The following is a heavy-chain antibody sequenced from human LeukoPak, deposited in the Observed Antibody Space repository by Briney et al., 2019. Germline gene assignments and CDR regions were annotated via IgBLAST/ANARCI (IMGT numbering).Heavy chain of an antibody. Sequence: VSVKVSPTVSGYTLTELSVHWVRQAPGKGLEWMGGFDPENGETIYAQSFQGRLTMTEDTSTDTAYMELSSLRSEDTAVYYCATATDYFDYWGQGTLVTVSS. CDR1: GYTLTELS. V-gene: IGHV1-24*01. J-gene: IGHJ4*02. CDR2: FDPENGET. CDR3: ATATDYFDY.